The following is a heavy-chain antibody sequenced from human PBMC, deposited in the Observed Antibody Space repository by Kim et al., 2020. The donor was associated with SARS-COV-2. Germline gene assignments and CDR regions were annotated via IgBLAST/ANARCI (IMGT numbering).Heavy chain of an antibody. D-gene: IGHD3-22*01. CDR1: GYTFTSYA. V-gene: IGHV7-4-1*02. Sequence: ASVKVSCKASGYTFTSYAMNWVRQAPGQGLEWMGWINTNTGNPTYAQGFTGRFVFSLDTSVSTAYLQISSLKAEDTAVYYCARVHPPSIAAAGEYYYDSSAHYVDFDYWGQGTLVTVSS. CDR3: ARVHPPSIAAAGEYYYDSSAHYVDFDY. CDR2: INTNTGNP. J-gene: IGHJ4*02.